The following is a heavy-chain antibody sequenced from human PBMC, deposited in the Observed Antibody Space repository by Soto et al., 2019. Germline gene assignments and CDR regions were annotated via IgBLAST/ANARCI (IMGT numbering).Heavy chain of an antibody. CDR1: GGSISSYY. Sequence: PSETLSLTCTVSGGSISSYYWSWIRQPPGKGLEWIGYIYYSGSTNYNPSLKSRVTISVDTSKNQFSLKLSSVTAADTAVYYCARDRFATKVVTPPDYWGQGTLATVSS. CDR3: ARDRFATKVVTPPDY. V-gene: IGHV4-59*01. J-gene: IGHJ4*02. D-gene: IGHD4-17*01. CDR2: IYYSGST.